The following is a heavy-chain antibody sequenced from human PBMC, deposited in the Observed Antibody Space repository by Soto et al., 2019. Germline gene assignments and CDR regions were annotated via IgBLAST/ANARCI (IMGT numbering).Heavy chain of an antibody. CDR3: LRGQDPSKGGNY. CDR1: DGSFSNYY. D-gene: IGHD2-15*01. J-gene: IGHJ4*02. Sequence: QVQLQQWGAGLLKPSETLSLTCAADDGSFSNYYWSWMRLPPGKGLEWIGEIHPSGSTHYNPSLRSRVSISVDRSKNQFFLRLISVTVADTAVYYCLRGQDPSKGGNYWGQGTLVTVSS. CDR2: IHPSGST. V-gene: IGHV4-34*01.